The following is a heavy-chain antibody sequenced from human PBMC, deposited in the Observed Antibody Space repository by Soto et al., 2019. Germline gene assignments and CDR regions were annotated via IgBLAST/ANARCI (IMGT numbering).Heavy chain of an antibody. CDR2: ISSSGSTI. V-gene: IGHV3-11*01. Sequence: GGSLRLSCAASGFTFSDYYMSWIRQAPGKGLEWVSYISSSGSTIYYADSVKGRFTISRDNAKNSLDLQMNSLRAEDTAVYYCARVLPPDFAPPAYYYYYMDVWGKGTTVTVSS. CDR3: ARVLPPDFAPPAYYYYYMDV. J-gene: IGHJ6*03. D-gene: IGHD2-21*01. CDR1: GFTFSDYY.